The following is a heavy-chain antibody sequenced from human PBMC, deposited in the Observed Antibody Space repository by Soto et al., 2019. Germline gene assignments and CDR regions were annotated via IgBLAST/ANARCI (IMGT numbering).Heavy chain of an antibody. CDR1: GGSISSYY. CDR2: IYYSGST. D-gene: IGHD3-16*01. J-gene: IGHJ5*02. CDR3: ARDSPKDYIWGGVPDNWFDP. V-gene: IGHV4-59*01. Sequence: SETLSLTCTVSGGSISSYYWSWIRQPPGKGLEWIGYIYYSGSTNYNPSLKSRVTISVDTSKNQFSLKLSSVTAADTAVYYCARDSPKDYIWGGVPDNWFDPWGQGTLVTVSS.